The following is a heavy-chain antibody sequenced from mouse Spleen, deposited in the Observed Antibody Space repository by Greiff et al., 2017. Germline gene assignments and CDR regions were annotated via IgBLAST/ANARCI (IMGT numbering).Heavy chain of an antibody. D-gene: IGHD4-1*01. CDR3: ARKGKKNWEYFDY. CDR1: GYTFTDYY. V-gene: IGHV1-26*01. CDR2: INPNNGGT. J-gene: IGHJ2*01. Sequence: EVQLQQSGPELVKPGASVKISCKASGYTFTDYYMNWVKQSHGKSLEWIGDINPNNGGTSYNQKFKGKATLTVDKSSSTAYMELRSLTSEDSAVYYCARKGKKNWEYFDYWGQGTTLTVSS.